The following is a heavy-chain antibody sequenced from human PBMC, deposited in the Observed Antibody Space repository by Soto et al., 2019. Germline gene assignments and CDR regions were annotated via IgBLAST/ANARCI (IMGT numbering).Heavy chain of an antibody. J-gene: IGHJ5*02. V-gene: IGHV3-23*01. Sequence: GGSLRLSCAASGFTFSSYAMSWVRQAPGKGLEWVSAISGSGGSTYYADSVKGRFTISRDNSKNTLYLQMNSLRAEDTAVYYCAKDYYDFWSGYYGKNWFDPWGQGTLVTVSS. CDR1: GFTFSSYA. CDR3: AKDYYDFWSGYYGKNWFDP. CDR2: ISGSGGST. D-gene: IGHD3-3*01.